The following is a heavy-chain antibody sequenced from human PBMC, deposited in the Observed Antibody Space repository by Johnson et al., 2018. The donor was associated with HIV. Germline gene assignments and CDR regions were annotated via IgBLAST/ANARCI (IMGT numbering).Heavy chain of an antibody. V-gene: IGHV3-53*01. D-gene: IGHD4-17*01. J-gene: IGHJ3*02. CDR2: LYRGGSP. CDR3: ARRTVTALFDI. CDR1: GFTVNTNF. Sequence: EQLVESGGGLIQPGGSLRLSCSVSGFTVNTNFMSWVRQAPGKGLEWVSVLYRGGSPYYADSVKGRFTISRDNSKNTLYLQMNSLRDEDTAVYNCARRTVTALFDIMGQGTLVTVSS.